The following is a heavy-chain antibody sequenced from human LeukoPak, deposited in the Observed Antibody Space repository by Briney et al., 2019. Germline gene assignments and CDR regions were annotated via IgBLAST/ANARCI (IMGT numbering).Heavy chain of an antibody. CDR3: ARTRGPYGSYGSRGSTGNWFDP. CDR1: GGSFSGYY. J-gene: IGHJ5*02. V-gene: IGHV4-34*01. D-gene: IGHD3-10*01. CDR2: INDSGST. Sequence: SETLSLTCAVHGGSFSGYYWSCVRQPPGKGLEWVGEINDSGSTNYNPSLKRRVTISVDTSKNQFSLKLSSVTAADTAVYYCARTRGPYGSYGSRGSTGNWFDPWGQGTLVTVSS.